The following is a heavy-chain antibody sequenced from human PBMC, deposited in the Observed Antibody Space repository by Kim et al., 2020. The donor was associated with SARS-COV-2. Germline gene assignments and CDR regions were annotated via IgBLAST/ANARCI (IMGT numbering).Heavy chain of an antibody. Sequence: SETLSLTCTVSGGSISSSSYYWGWIRQPPGKGLEWIGTIYYSGSTYYNPSLMSRVTISVDTSKNQFSLKLSSVTAADTAVYYCARYWWYWDSSGYSDYWGQGTLVTVSS. J-gene: IGHJ4*02. V-gene: IGHV4-39*07. CDR1: GGSISSSSYY. D-gene: IGHD3-22*01. CDR3: ARYWWYWDSSGYSDY. CDR2: IYYSGST.